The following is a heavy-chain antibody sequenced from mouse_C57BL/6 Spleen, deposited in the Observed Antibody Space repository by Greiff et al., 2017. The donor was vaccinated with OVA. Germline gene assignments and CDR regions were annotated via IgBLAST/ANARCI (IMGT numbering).Heavy chain of an antibody. CDR2: IWGGGST. J-gene: IGHJ4*01. CDR3: AKHRRLLRWGDAMDY. Sequence: LQLQQSGPGLVAPSQSLSITCTVSGFSLTSYGVDWVRQPPGKGLEWLGVIWGGGSTNYNSALMSRLSISKDNSKSQVFLKMNSLQTDDTAMYYCAKHRRLLRWGDAMDYWGQGTSVTVSS. CDR1: GFSLTSYG. V-gene: IGHV2-9*01. D-gene: IGHD1-1*01.